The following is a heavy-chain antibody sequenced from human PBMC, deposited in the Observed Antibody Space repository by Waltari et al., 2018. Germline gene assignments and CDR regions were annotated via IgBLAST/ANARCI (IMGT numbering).Heavy chain of an antibody. CDR3: ARELAVAGNDY. V-gene: IGHV1-2*02. CDR1: GYTFTGYY. Sequence: QVQLVQSGAEVQKPGASVKVSCKASGYTFTGYYMHWVRQAPGQGLEWMGGINPNSGGTNYAQKVQGRVTMTRDTSISTAYMELSRLRSDDTAVYYCARELAVAGNDYWGQGTLVTVSS. CDR2: INPNSGGT. D-gene: IGHD6-19*01. J-gene: IGHJ4*02.